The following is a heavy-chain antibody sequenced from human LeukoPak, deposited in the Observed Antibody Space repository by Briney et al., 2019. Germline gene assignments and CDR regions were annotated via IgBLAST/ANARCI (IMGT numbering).Heavy chain of an antibody. J-gene: IGHJ6*03. CDR2: IIPIFGTA. D-gene: IGHD3-10*01. Sequence: SVKLSCKASGYTFTSYGISWVRQAPGQGLEWMGRIIPIFGTANYAQKFQGRVTITTDESTSTAYMELSSLRSEDTAVYYCARDSGGFGELSSYYYYMDVWGKETTVTVSS. V-gene: IGHV1-69*05. CDR3: ARDSGGFGELSSYYYYMDV. CDR1: GYTFTSYG.